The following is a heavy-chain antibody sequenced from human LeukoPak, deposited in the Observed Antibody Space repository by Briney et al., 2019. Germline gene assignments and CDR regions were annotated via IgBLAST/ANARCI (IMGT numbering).Heavy chain of an antibody. V-gene: IGHV1-18*01. CDR2: ISPYNGNT. J-gene: IGHJ4*02. D-gene: IGHD6-19*01. CDR1: GYDFTSVG. Sequence: ASVKVSCKASGYDFTSVGITWVRRAPGLGLEWMGWISPYNGNTRYAQKFQGRVAMTTDTSTTTAYMELRGLRFNDTAVYYCARAGSGSGWYFDYWGQGTLVTVSS. CDR3: ARAGSGSGWYFDY.